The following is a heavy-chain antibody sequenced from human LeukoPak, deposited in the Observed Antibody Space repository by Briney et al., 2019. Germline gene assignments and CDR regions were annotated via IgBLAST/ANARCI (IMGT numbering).Heavy chain of an antibody. CDR3: ARHRGSSWYQGWFDP. CDR2: IYPGDSDT. D-gene: IGHD6-13*01. V-gene: IGHV5-51*01. Sequence: GESLKISCKGSGYSFTSYWIGWVRQMPGKGLEWMGIIYPGDSDTRYSPSFQGQVTISADKSISTAYLQWSSLKASDTAMYYCARHRGSSWYQGWFDPWGQGTLVTVSS. J-gene: IGHJ5*02. CDR1: GYSFTSYW.